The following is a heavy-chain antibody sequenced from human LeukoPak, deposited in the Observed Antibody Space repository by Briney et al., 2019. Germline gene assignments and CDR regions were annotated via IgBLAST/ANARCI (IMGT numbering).Heavy chain of an antibody. V-gene: IGHV3-33*01. J-gene: IGHJ6*02. CDR1: GFIFSSYG. CDR2: IWYDGSNK. D-gene: IGHD3-22*01. Sequence: PGGSLRLSCAASGFIFSSYGMHWVRQAPGKGLEWVAVIWYDGSNKYYADSVKGRFTISRDNSKNTLYLQMNSLRAEDTAVYYCARGSDSSGYWTDGMDVWGQGTTVTVSS. CDR3: ARGSDSSGYWTDGMDV.